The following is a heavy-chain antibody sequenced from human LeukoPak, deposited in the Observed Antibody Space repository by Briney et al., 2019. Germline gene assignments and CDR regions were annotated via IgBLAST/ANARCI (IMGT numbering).Heavy chain of an antibody. Sequence: GGSLRLSCAASGFTFSSYAMSWVRQAPGKGLEWVSSISSSSSYIYYADSVKGRFTISRDNAKNSLYLQMNSLRAEDTAVYYCARDDGTLPYYYMDVWGKGTTVTVSS. CDR1: GFTFSSYA. J-gene: IGHJ6*03. CDR3: ARDDGTLPYYYMDV. CDR2: ISSSSSYI. V-gene: IGHV3-21*01.